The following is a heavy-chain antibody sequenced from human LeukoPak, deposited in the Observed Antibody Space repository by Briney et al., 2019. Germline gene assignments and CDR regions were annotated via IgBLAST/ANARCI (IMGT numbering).Heavy chain of an antibody. CDR1: GFTFSSYE. V-gene: IGHV3-48*03. D-gene: IGHD3-22*01. CDR3: ARGLRDQYYYDSSGYWGLFDY. J-gene: IGHJ4*02. CDR2: ISSSGSTI. Sequence: GGSLRLSCAASGFTFSSYEMNWVRQAPGKGLEWVSYISSSGSTIYYADSVKGRFTISRDNAKNSLYLQMNSLRAEDTAVYYCARGLRDQYYYDSSGYWGLFDYWGQGTLVTVSS.